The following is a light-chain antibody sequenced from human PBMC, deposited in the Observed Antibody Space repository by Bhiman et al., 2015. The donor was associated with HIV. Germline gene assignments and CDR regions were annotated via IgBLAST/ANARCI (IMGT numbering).Light chain of an antibody. J-gene: IGLJ3*02. CDR3: GTWDTDRRSGV. V-gene: IGLV1-51*01. CDR1: GSNIANND. Sequence: TQPPSLSATPGQRVSISCSRGGSNIANNDVFWFQQFPGAGPRLLIYDNLKRHYGTPDRFSGSKSGATGTLEITEVQTADEADYYCGTWDTDRRSGVFGGGTRLTVL. CDR2: DNL.